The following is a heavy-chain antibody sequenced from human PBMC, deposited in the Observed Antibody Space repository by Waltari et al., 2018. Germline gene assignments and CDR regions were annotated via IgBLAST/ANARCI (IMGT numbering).Heavy chain of an antibody. CDR3: ATCYDFWSGSYDY. D-gene: IGHD3-3*01. V-gene: IGHV1-24*01. Sequence: QVQLVQSGAEVKKPGPAVKVSCKVAGYTLTEFAMQWFRQAPGQGLEWMGGFDPEDGETIYAQKFQGRFTMTEDTSTDTDYMELSSLRSEDTAVYYCATCYDFWSGSYDYWGQGTLVTVSS. J-gene: IGHJ4*02. CDR1: GYTLTEFA. CDR2: FDPEDGET.